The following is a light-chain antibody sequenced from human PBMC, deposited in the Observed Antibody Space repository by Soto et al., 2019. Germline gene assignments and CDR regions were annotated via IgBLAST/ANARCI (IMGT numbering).Light chain of an antibody. J-gene: IGKJ5*01. CDR3: QQSYSTPIS. V-gene: IGKV1-39*01. Sequence: DIRMTQPPSSLPASVGDTVTITCRASQSISSHLNWYQQKPGKAPNLLMYTASNLQSGVPSRFSGSGSGTDFTLTISSLQPEDFATYYCQQSYSTPISFGQGTRLENK. CDR1: QSISSH. CDR2: TAS.